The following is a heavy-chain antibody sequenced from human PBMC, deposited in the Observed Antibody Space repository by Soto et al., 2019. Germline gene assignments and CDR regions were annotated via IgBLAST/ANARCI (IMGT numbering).Heavy chain of an antibody. CDR1: GFSFRDYC. CDR2: IYYDGINE. Sequence: GGSLRLSCAASGFSFRDYCIPWVRQAPCKGLEWVSLIYYDGINEHYADSVQGRFTISRDNSKNTLYLQMNSLRAEDTAVYYCARVRARHVDGFDIWGQGTAVTVSS. CDR3: ARVRARHVDGFDI. J-gene: IGHJ3*02. V-gene: IGHV3-33*01.